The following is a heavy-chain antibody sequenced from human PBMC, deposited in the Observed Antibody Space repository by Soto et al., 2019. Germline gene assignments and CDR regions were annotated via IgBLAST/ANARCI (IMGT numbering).Heavy chain of an antibody. V-gene: IGHV3-74*01. D-gene: IGHD3-3*01. CDR3: ARAARYYDFWSGYQDTANWFDP. CDR2: INSDGSST. Sequence: GSLRLSCAASGFTFSSYWMHWVRQAPGKGLVWVSRINSDGSSTSYADSVKGRFTISRDNAKNTLYLQMNSLRAEDTAVYYCARAARYYDFWSGYQDTANWFDPWGQGTLVTVSS. J-gene: IGHJ5*02. CDR1: GFTFSSYW.